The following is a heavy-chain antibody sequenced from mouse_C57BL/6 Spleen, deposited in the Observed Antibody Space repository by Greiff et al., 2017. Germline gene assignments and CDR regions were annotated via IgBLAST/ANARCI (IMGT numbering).Heavy chain of an antibody. Sequence: SGPELVKPGASVKIPCKASGYTFTDYNMDWVKQSHGKSLEWIGDINPNNGGTIYNQKFKGKATLTVDKSSSTAYMELRSLTSEDTAVYYCAREVSNSFAYWGQGTLVTVSA. CDR1: GYTFTDYN. D-gene: IGHD2-5*01. J-gene: IGHJ3*01. V-gene: IGHV1-18*01. CDR3: AREVSNSFAY. CDR2: INPNNGGT.